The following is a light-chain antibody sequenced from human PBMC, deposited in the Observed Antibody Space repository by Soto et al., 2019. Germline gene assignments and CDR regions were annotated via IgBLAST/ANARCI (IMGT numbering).Light chain of an antibody. Sequence: EIVLTQSPATLSLSPGERATLSCRASQSVSSYLAWYQQKPGQAPRLLIYDASNRATGIPARFSGSGSGTDFTLTISSLEPEDFDVYYRPPRSNWPNLGGGKKVEIK. CDR3: PPRSNWPN. CDR2: DAS. J-gene: IGKJ4*01. CDR1: QSVSSY. V-gene: IGKV3-11*01.